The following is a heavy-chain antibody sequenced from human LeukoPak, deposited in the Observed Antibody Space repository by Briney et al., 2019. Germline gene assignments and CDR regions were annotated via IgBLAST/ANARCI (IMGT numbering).Heavy chain of an antibody. V-gene: IGHV3-33*01. D-gene: IGHD2-15*01. CDR2: IWYDGSNK. CDR3: ARQLGYCSGGSCYYYYGMDV. J-gene: IGHJ6*02. CDR1: GFTFSSYG. Sequence: PGRSLRLSCAASGFTFSSYGMHWVRQAPGKGLEWVAVIWYDGSNKYYADSVKGRFTISRDNSKNTLYLQTNSLRAEDTAVYYCARQLGYCSGGSCYYYYGMDVWGQGTTVTVSS.